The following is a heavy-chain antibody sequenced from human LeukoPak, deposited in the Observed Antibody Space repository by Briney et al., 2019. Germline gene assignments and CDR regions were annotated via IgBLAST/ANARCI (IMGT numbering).Heavy chain of an antibody. CDR1: GYTFTSYG. V-gene: IGHV1-18*01. CDR3: ARDLFEATDEEAWIQLWPPGYFDY. D-gene: IGHD5-18*01. J-gene: IGHJ4*02. CDR2: ISAYNGNT. Sequence: ASVKVSCKASGYTFTSYGISWVRQAPGQGLEWMGWISAYNGNTNYAQKLQGRVTMTTDTSTSTAYMGLRSLRSDDTAVYYCARDLFEATDEEAWIQLWPPGYFDYWGQGTLVTVSS.